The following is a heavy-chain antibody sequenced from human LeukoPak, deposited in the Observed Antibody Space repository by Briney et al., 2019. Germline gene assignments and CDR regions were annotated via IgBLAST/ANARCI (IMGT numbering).Heavy chain of an antibody. Sequence: PGGSLRLSCAASGFTFSSHGMCWVRQAPGRGQEWVSSIRIGGDTTYSDSVKGRFTVSRDNSKNTLNLQLDSLRAEDTAIYYCAKFLPTHIVVANYYFDYWGQGTLVTVSS. J-gene: IGHJ4*02. CDR3: AKFLPTHIVVANYYFDY. D-gene: IGHD2-21*01. CDR2: IRIGGDTT. V-gene: IGHV3-23*01. CDR1: GFTFSSHG.